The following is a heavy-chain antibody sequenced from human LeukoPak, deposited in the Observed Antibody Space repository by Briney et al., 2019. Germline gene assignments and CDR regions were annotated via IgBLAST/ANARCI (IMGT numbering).Heavy chain of an antibody. CDR2: INHSGST. J-gene: IGHJ4*02. CDR1: GGSFSGYY. D-gene: IGHD3-22*01. CDR3: ARVPYYYDSSGARDY. V-gene: IGHV4-34*01. Sequence: SETLSLTCAVYGGSFSGYYWSWIRQPPGKGLEWIGEINHSGSTNYNPSLKSRVTISVDTSKNQFSLKLSSVTAADTAVYYCARVPYYYDSSGARDYWGQGTLVTVSS.